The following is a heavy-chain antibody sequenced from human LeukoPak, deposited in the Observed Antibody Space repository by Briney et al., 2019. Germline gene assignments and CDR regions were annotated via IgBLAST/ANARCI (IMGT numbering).Heavy chain of an antibody. J-gene: IGHJ5*02. CDR2: FDPEDGET. Sequence: GASVKVSCKVSGYTLTELSMHWVRQAPGKGLEWMGGFDPEDGETIYAQKFQGRVTMTEDTSTDTAYMELSSLRAEDTALYYCVKASSSSPQYNWFDAWGQGTLVTVSS. CDR1: GYTLTELS. CDR3: VKASSSSPQYNWFDA. D-gene: IGHD6-6*01. V-gene: IGHV1-24*01.